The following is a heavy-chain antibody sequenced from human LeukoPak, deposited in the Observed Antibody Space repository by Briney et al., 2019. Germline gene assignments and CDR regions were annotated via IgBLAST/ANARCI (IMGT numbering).Heavy chain of an antibody. Sequence: GGSLRPSCAASGFTFSSYAMSWVRRAPGKGLEWVSAISGSGGSTYYADSVKGRFTISRDNSKNTLYLQMNSLRAEDTAVYYCARGMSHFDYWGQGTLVTVSS. CDR3: ARGMSHFDY. CDR2: ISGSGGST. D-gene: IGHD6-13*01. CDR1: GFTFSSYA. V-gene: IGHV3-23*01. J-gene: IGHJ4*02.